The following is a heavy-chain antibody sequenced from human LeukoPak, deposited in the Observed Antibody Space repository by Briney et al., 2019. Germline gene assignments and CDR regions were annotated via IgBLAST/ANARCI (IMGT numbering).Heavy chain of an antibody. CDR1: GFTFSNYA. CDR3: AKVVGYSGYQSFDY. V-gene: IGHV3-23*01. CDR2: IRGSGGTP. Sequence: GGSLRLSCAASGFTFSNYAMAWVRQAPGKGLEWVSGIRGSGGTPYYADSVKGRFTISRDNSKNTLYLQMNSLRAEDTAAYYCAKVVGYSGYQSFDYWGQGTLVTVSS. J-gene: IGHJ4*02. D-gene: IGHD5-12*01.